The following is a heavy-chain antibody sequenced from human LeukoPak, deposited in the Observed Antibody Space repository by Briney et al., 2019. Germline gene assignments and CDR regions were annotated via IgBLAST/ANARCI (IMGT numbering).Heavy chain of an antibody. J-gene: IGHJ4*02. CDR3: TTDLGTYYHGSQRLIPIDY. D-gene: IGHD3-10*01. V-gene: IGHV3-15*01. Sequence: GGSLRLSCAASGFTFSNAWMSWVRQAPGKGLEWIGRIKSKTDGETTNYAEPVRGRFTISRDDCKSAVYLQMNSLKIEDTAVYYCTTDLGTYYHGSQRLIPIDYWGQGTLVTVSS. CDR2: IKSKTDGETT. CDR1: GFTFSNAW.